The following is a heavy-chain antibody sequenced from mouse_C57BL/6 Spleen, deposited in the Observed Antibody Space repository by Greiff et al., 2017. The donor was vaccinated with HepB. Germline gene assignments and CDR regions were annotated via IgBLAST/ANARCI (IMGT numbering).Heavy chain of an antibody. V-gene: IGHV1-61*01. CDR2: IYPSDSET. CDR3: ARGEVYEYGSPFDY. J-gene: IGHJ2*01. D-gene: IGHD1-1*01. Sequence: VQLQQPGAELVRPGSSVKLSCKASGYTFTSYWMDWVKQRPGQGLEWIGNIYPSDSETHYNQKFKDKATLTVDKSSSTAYMQLSSLTSEDSAVYYCARGEVYEYGSPFDYWGQGTTLTVSS. CDR1: GYTFTSYW.